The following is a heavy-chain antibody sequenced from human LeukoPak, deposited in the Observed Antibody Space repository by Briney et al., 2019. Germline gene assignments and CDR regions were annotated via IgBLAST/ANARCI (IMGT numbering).Heavy chain of an antibody. CDR2: FDPEDGET. J-gene: IGHJ6*03. Sequence: ASVKVSCKVSGYTLTELSMHWVRQAPGKGLEWMGGFDPEDGETIYAQKFQGRVTITEDTSTDTAYMELSSLRSEDTAVYYCATGTWWELLDYYYYMDVWGKGTTVTVSS. CDR3: ATGTWWELLDYYYYMDV. D-gene: IGHD1-26*01. V-gene: IGHV1-24*01. CDR1: GYTLTELS.